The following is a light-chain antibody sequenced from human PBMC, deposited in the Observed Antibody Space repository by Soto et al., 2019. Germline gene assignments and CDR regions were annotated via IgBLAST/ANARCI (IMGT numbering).Light chain of an antibody. CDR2: DVS. CDR3: SAYTSISTL. CDR1: SSDVGGYNY. J-gene: IGLJ2*01. V-gene: IGLV2-14*03. Sequence: QSALTQPASVSGSPGQSITISCTGTSSDVGGYNYVSWYQQHPCKAPKLMIYDVSNRPSGVSYRFSGSKSGNTASLTISVLQADDEADYYCSAYTSISTLFGGGTKLTVL.